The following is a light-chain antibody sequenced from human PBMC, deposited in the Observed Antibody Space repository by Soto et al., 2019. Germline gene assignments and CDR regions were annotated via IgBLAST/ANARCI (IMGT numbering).Light chain of an antibody. CDR3: HQYKTSPQT. J-gene: IGKJ1*01. CDR2: WAS. Sequence: DIVLTQSPDSLGVSLGERATISCKSSQSVLDRSNKKNYLAWYQQKPRQPPKMLIYWASTRESGVPVRFSGSGSGTDFTLTIGGLQSEDVAVYFCHQYKTSPQTFGQGTTVEIK. CDR1: QSVLDRSNKKNY. V-gene: IGKV4-1*01.